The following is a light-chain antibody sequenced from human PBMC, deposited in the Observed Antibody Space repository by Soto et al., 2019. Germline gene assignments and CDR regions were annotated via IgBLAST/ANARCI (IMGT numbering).Light chain of an antibody. J-gene: IGKJ4*01. CDR1: QSVNTY. V-gene: IGKV3-11*01. CDR3: QQRSTWPLT. CDR2: DAS. Sequence: IVLIQSPATLSLSAGERATLSCRASQSVNTYLAWYQQRSGQAPRLLIYDASTRAAGIPARFSGSGSGTDFTLSISSLEPEDFAVYYCQQRSTWPLTFGGGTKVDIK.